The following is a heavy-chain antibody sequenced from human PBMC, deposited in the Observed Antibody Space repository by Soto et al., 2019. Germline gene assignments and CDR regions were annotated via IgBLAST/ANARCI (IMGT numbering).Heavy chain of an antibody. D-gene: IGHD6-19*01. CDR1: GGTFSSYT. CDR3: AAVAGTSAFVGYFEF. CDR2: IIPALGIE. V-gene: IGHV1-69*02. J-gene: IGHJ4*02. Sequence: QVLLVQSGAEVKKPGSSVKVSCKASGGTFSSYTLTWVRQAPGQGPEWIGRIIPALGIEDYAQKFQDRVTITADTSTSTAYMELNSLKSDDTAVYYCAAVAGTSAFVGYFEFWGQGTLVTVSS.